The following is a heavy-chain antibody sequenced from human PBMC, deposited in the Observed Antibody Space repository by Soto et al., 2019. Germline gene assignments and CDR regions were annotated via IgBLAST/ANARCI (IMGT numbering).Heavy chain of an antibody. CDR1: GGSFSGYY. V-gene: IGHV4-34*01. J-gene: IGHJ6*03. CDR2: INHSGST. D-gene: IGHD3-3*01. CDR3: ARVGRVTIFGVVIIGDYYYYYMDV. Sequence: SETLSLTCAVYGGSFSGYYWSWIRQPPGKRLEWIGEINHSGSTNYNPSLKSRVTISVDTSKNQFSLKLSSVTAADTAVYYCARVGRVTIFGVVIIGDYYYYYMDVWGKGTTVTGSS.